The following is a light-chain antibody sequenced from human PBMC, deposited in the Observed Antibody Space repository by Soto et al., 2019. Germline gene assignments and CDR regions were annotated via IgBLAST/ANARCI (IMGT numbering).Light chain of an antibody. CDR1: SSDVGGYNY. Sequence: QSVLTQPPSASGSPGQSVTISCTGTSSDVGGYNYVSWYQQHPGKAPKLMIYEVSKRPSGVPDRFSGSKSGNTASLTVSGLQAEDEADYYCNAYAGSTDVFGTGTQLTVL. V-gene: IGLV2-8*01. J-gene: IGLJ1*01. CDR2: EVS. CDR3: NAYAGSTDV.